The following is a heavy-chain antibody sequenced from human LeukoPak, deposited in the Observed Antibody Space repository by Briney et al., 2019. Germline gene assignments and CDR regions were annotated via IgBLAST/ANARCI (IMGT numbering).Heavy chain of an antibody. V-gene: IGHV4-4*02. D-gene: IGHD1-20*01. CDR2: IYHSGRT. CDR3: ARVRRITGTTDFDY. Sequence: SETLSLTCSVSDYSISSGYYWSWVRQPPGKGLEWIGEIYHSGRTNYNPSLKSRGTISVDKSKNQFSLKLSSVTAADTAVYYCARVRRITGTTDFDYWGQGTLVTVSS. J-gene: IGHJ4*02. CDR1: DYSISSGYY.